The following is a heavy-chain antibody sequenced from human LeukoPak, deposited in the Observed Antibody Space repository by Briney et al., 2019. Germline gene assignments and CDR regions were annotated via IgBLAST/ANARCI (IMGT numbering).Heavy chain of an antibody. CDR3: ARENPAAPTLDY. Sequence: SETLSLTCAVYGGSFSGYYWSWIRQPPGKGLEWIGYIYYSGSTNYNPPLKSRVTMSVDTSKNQFSLKLSSVTAADTAVYYCARENPAAPTLDYWGQGTLVTVSS. CDR1: GGSFSGYY. CDR2: IYYSGST. D-gene: IGHD6-6*01. V-gene: IGHV4-59*12. J-gene: IGHJ4*02.